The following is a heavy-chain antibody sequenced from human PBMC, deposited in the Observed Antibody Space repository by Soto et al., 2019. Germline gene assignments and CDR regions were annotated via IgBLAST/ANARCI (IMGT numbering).Heavy chain of an antibody. Sequence: TXSLTCTFSGGAISSFGYYWGWVRQPPVKGLDYIGSIYYSGSTYDNPSLRSRITISVDTSKNQFSLRLVSVTAADTAVYYCARHWSTWNHVLWVDLWGQGTLVTVHS. V-gene: IGHV4-39*01. J-gene: IGHJ5*02. D-gene: IGHD1-20*01. CDR2: IYYSGST. CDR1: GGAISSFGYY. CDR3: ARHWSTWNHVLWVDL.